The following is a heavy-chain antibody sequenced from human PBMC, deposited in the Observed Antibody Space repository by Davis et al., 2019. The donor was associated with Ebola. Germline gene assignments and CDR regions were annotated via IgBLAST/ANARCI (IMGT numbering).Heavy chain of an antibody. CDR1: GYTFTSYY. Sequence: ASVKVSCKASGYTFTSYYMHWVRQAPGQGLEWMGIINPSGGSTSYAQKFQGRVTITADESTSTAYMELSSLRSEDTAVYYCASGIAARPGGEYFQHWGQGTLVTVSS. V-gene: IGHV1-46*01. D-gene: IGHD6-6*01. CDR2: INPSGGST. CDR3: ASGIAARPGGEYFQH. J-gene: IGHJ1*01.